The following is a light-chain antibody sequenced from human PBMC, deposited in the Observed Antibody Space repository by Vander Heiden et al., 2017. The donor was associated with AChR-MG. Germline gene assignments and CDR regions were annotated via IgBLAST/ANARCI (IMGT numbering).Light chain of an antibody. V-gene: IGLV2-14*01. CDR1: RSDVSGYNY. Sequence: QSALTQPASVSGSPGQSITIPCTGTRSDVSGYNYVSWYQQHPGKAPKLMIYEVSNRPSGVSNRFSGSKSGNTASLTISGLQAEDEADYYCSSYTSSSTLVFGGGTKLTVL. CDR3: SSYTSSSTLV. CDR2: EVS. J-gene: IGLJ2*01.